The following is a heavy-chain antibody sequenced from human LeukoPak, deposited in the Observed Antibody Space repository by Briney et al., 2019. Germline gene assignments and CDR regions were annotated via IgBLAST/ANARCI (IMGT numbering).Heavy chain of an antibody. CDR2: IYYSGST. D-gene: IGHD6-13*01. V-gene: IGHV4-31*03. J-gene: IGHJ4*02. CDR1: GGSISSGGYY. Sequence: SETLSLTYTVSGGSISSGGYYWSWIRQHPGKGLEWIGYIYYSGSTYYNPSLKSRVTISVDTSKSQFSLKLSSVTAADTAVYYCARVGAAGISFDYWGQGTLVTVSS. CDR3: ARVGAAGISFDY.